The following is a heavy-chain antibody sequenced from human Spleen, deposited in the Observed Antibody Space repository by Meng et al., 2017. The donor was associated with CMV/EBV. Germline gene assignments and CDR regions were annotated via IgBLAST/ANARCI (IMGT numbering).Heavy chain of an antibody. CDR2: LSGRSSNP. V-gene: IGHV3-23*01. Sequence: GGSLRLSCAASGFTFNNYAMSWVRQAPGKGLEWVSSLSGRSSNPYYADSVRGRFSISRDNFNNTLSLRMNSLRVEDTAVYYCARDIRGSDYYYGMDVWGQGTTVTVSS. J-gene: IGHJ6*02. CDR3: ARDIRGSDYYYGMDV. CDR1: GFTFNNYA. D-gene: IGHD3-10*01.